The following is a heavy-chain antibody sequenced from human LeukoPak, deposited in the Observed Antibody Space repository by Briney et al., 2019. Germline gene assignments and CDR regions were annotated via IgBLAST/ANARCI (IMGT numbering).Heavy chain of an antibody. D-gene: IGHD2-2*01. CDR2: ISSSGNTI. CDR1: GFTFSSYW. Sequence: TGGSLRLSCAASGFTFSSYWMSWVRQAPGKWLEWVSYISSSGNTIYYADSVKGRFTISRDNAKNSLYLQINSLRAEDTAVYYCARETDSTLFDYWGQGTLVTVSS. V-gene: IGHV3-48*04. J-gene: IGHJ4*02. CDR3: ARETDSTLFDY.